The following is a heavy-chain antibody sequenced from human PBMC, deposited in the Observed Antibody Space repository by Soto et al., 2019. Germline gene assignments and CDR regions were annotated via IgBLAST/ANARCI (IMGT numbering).Heavy chain of an antibody. CDR1: GFTFSSYA. CDR2: ISGSGGST. J-gene: IGHJ4*02. CDR3: ATTGSRRSWYPYYFDY. V-gene: IGHV3-23*01. D-gene: IGHD6-13*01. Sequence: GGSLRLSCAASGFTFSSYAMSWVRQAPGKGLEWVSAISGSGGSTYYADSVKGRFTISRDNSKNTLYLQMNSLRAEDTAVYYCATTGSRRSWYPYYFDYWGQGTLVTVSS.